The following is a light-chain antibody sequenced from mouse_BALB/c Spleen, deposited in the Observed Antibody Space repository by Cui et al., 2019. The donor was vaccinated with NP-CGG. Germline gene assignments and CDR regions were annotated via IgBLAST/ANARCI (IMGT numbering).Light chain of an antibody. CDR3: ALWYSNHWV. V-gene: IGLV1*01. J-gene: IGLJ1*01. CDR1: TGAVTTSNY. Sequence: QAVVTQESALTTSPGETVTLTCRSSTGAVTTSNYANWVQEKPDHLFTGLIGGTNNRAPGVPDRFSSSLIGDKAALTITGAQTEDEAIYFCALWYSNHWVFGGGTKLTVL. CDR2: GTN.